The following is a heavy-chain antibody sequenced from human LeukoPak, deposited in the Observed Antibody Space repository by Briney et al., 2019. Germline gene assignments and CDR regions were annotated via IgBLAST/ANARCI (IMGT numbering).Heavy chain of an antibody. Sequence: SETLSLTCTVSGVSISNYYWNWIRQSPGKGLEWIGYILSSGSTHHNPSLTSRISLSVDTSKNQFSLKLSSVTAADTAVYYCASYCSSTSCYTIFDYWGQGTLVTVSS. J-gene: IGHJ4*02. CDR1: GVSISNYY. CDR3: ASYCSSTSCYTIFDY. CDR2: ILSSGST. D-gene: IGHD2-2*02. V-gene: IGHV4-4*09.